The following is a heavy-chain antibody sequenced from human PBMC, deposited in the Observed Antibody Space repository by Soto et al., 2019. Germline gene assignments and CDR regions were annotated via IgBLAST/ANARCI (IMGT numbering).Heavy chain of an antibody. D-gene: IGHD2-21*02. V-gene: IGHV3-23*01. CDR2: ISGSGGST. CDR1: GFTFGSYA. Sequence: EVQLLESGGGLVQPGGSLRLSCAASGFTFGSYAMSWVRQAPGKGLEWVSAISGSGGSTYYADSVKGRFTISRDNSKNTLYLQMNSLRAEDTAVYYCGVGLTYYYYGMDVWGQGTTVTVSS. CDR3: GVGLTYYYYGMDV. J-gene: IGHJ6*02.